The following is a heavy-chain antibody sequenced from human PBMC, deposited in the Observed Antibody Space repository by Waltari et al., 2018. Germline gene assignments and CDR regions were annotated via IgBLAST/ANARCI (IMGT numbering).Heavy chain of an antibody. CDR3: ARNWDRGTLTY. D-gene: IGHD1-1*01. V-gene: IGHV4-38-2*02. CDR2: IYHLENT. Sequence: QVQLQGSGPGLVMPSETLSLTCTVSGFSITGGFQLGWVRQPPGKGLELIGNIYHLENTYYNPSFKSRLTISVDTSKNQFSLKLTSVTAADTAIYYCARNWDRGTLTYWGQGTLVTVSS. J-gene: IGHJ4*02. CDR1: GFSITGGFQ.